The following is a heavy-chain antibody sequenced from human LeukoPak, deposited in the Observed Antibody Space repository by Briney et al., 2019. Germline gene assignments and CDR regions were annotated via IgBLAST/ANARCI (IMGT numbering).Heavy chain of an antibody. V-gene: IGHV4-59*01. CDR2: IHYSGNT. D-gene: IGHD6-19*01. CDR3: ARVKKSVAGHKTFDY. J-gene: IGHJ4*02. Sequence: PSETLSLTCTVSGGSISSYYWSWIRQSPGGGLEWIGNIHYSGNTDHNPSLRSRVTISIDTSKNQFSLKLSSVTAADTAVYYCARVKKSVAGHKTFDYWGQGTLVTVSS. CDR1: GGSISSYY.